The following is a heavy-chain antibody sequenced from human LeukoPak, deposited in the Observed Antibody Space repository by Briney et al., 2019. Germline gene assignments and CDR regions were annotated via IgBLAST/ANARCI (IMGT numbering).Heavy chain of an antibody. J-gene: IGHJ4*02. CDR1: GGTFSSYA. D-gene: IGHD3-22*01. CDR3: ASGTYYYDSSGYEHDY. Sequence: GASVTVSCKASGGTFSSYAISWVRQAPGQGLEWMGGIIPIFGTANYAQKFQGRVTITADESTSTAYMELSSLRSEDTAVYYCASGTYYYDSSGYEHDYWGQGTLVTVSS. V-gene: IGHV1-69*13. CDR2: IIPIFGTA.